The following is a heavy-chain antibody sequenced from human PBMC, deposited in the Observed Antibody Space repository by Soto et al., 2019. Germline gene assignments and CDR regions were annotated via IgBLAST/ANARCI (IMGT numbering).Heavy chain of an antibody. Sequence: QVQLVQSGAEVKKPGASVKVSCKASGYTFTRSGISWVRQAPGQGLEWLGWINPDNGNTNYSQHLQGRVSLPNDTSTSTAYMALRSLRSDDTAVYYCARDQGITTFGVYSMYYYGMDVWGQGTTVTVSS. CDR2: INPDNGNT. D-gene: IGHD3-3*01. V-gene: IGHV1-18*01. J-gene: IGHJ6*02. CDR3: ARDQGITTFGVYSMYYYGMDV. CDR1: GYTFTRSG.